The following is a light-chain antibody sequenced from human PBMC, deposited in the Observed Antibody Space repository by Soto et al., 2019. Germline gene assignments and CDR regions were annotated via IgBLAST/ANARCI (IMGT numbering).Light chain of an antibody. CDR1: QSISSY. V-gene: IGKV1-39*01. CDR2: AAS. Sequence: DIQMTQSPSSLSASVGDRVTITCRASQSISSYLNWYQQKPGKAPKLLIYAASSLQSGVPSRFSGSGSVTDLTLTISSLQPEDFATYYCQQSYSTPMYTFGHWTKLEIK. CDR3: QQSYSTPMYT. J-gene: IGKJ2*01.